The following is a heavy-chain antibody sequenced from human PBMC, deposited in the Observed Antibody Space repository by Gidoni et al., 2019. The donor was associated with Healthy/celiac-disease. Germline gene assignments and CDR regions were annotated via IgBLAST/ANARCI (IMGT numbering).Heavy chain of an antibody. J-gene: IGHJ4*02. CDR2: IIPILGIA. CDR1: VGTFSSYA. Sequence: QVQLVQSGAEVTKPGSSVKVSCKASVGTFSSYAISWVRQAPGQGLEWMGRIIPILGIANYAQKFQGRVTITADKSTSTAYMELSSLRSEDTAVYYCARNLGTTQPDYWGQGTLVTVSS. CDR3: ARNLGTTQPDY. V-gene: IGHV1-69*04. D-gene: IGHD1-1*01.